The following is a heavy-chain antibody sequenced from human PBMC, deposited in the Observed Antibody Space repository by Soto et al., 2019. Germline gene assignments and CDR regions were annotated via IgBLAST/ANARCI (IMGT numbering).Heavy chain of an antibody. CDR2: IKQDGSER. CDR1: GFSFGTYW. J-gene: IGHJ4*02. CDR3: ARDVGPITIFGEALSGYFDF. D-gene: IGHD3-3*01. Sequence: GGSLRLSCAVSGFSFGTYWMSWVRQAPGKGLEWLASIKQDGSERYYLDSVKGRFTISRDNAKDSLSLQMNSLRGEDTAFYYCARDVGPITIFGEALSGYFDFWGQGTLVTVS. V-gene: IGHV3-7*03.